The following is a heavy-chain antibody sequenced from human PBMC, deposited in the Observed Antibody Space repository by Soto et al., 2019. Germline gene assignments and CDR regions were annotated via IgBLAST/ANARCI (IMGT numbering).Heavy chain of an antibody. CDR3: ARGMTPPGAPAWYYFDS. D-gene: IGHD2-8*02. J-gene: IGHJ4*02. CDR1: GASITGTSY. Sequence: SETLSLTCTVSGASITGTSYWSWIRQPAGKGLEWIGRLSLSGTTNYNPSLRSRVTMSAGVSKNQFSLRLTSVTAADTALYYCARGMTPPGAPAWYYFDSWGQGTLVTVSS. CDR2: LSLSGTT. V-gene: IGHV4-4*07.